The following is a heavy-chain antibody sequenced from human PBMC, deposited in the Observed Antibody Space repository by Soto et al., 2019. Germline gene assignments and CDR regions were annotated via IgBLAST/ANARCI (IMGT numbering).Heavy chain of an antibody. CDR1: GVSLTTNNW. CDR3: ARGGYCSGGSCSGWFDS. D-gene: IGHD2-15*01. V-gene: IGHV4-4*02. J-gene: IGHJ5*01. CDR2: IYQTGNT. Sequence: QVQLQESGPGLVKPSESLSLTCAVSGVSLTTNNWWTWVRQAPGKGLEWVGEIYQTGNTNYNPSLNSRVIASLDKSKNQFFLTLTAVTAADPAIYYCARGGYCSGGSCSGWFDSWGQGTLVTVSS.